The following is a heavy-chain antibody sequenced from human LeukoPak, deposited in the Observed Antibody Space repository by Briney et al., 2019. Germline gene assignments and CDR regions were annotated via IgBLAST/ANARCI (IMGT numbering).Heavy chain of an antibody. V-gene: IGHV3-30*02. J-gene: IGHJ4*02. CDR2: IRYDGSNK. D-gene: IGHD3-10*01. Sequence: PGGSLRLSCAGSGFSFSSYGMHWVRQAPGKGLEWMAFIRYDGSNKYYADSVKGRFTISRDNSKNTLYLQMNSLRAEDTAVYYCAKDHSNALLRFGEIIRKTRDGYFDYWGQGTLVTVSS. CDR3: AKDHSNALLRFGEIIRKTRDGYFDY. CDR1: GFSFSSYG.